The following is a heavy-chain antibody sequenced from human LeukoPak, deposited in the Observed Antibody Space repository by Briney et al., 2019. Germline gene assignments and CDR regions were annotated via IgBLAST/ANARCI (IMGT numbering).Heavy chain of an antibody. V-gene: IGHV1-2*04. CDR2: INPNSGGT. J-gene: IGHJ6*02. CDR1: GYIFISYY. Sequence: ASVKVSCKASGYIFISYYIHWVRQAPGQGLEWMGWINPNSGGTNYAQKFQGWVTMTRDTSISTAYMELSRLRSDDTAVYYCARDVRLPESYGMDVWGQGTTVTVSS. CDR3: ARDVRLPESYGMDV.